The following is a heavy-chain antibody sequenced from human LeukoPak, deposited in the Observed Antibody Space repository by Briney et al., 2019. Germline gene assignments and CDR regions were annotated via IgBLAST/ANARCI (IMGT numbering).Heavy chain of an antibody. V-gene: IGHV1-2*02. CDR2: INPNSGGT. J-gene: IGHJ5*02. Sequence: ASVKVSCKASGYTFTGYYMHWVRQAPGQGLEWMGWINPNSGGTNYAQKFQGRVTMTRDTSTSTVYMELSSLRSEDTAVYYCARVATYTARWFDPWGQGTLVTVSS. D-gene: IGHD3-16*01. CDR1: GYTFTGYY. CDR3: ARVATYTARWFDP.